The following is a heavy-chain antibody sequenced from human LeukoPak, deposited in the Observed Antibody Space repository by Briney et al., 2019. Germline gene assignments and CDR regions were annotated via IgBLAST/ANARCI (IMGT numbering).Heavy chain of an antibody. D-gene: IGHD3-16*01. CDR2: MNPDGLHM. CDR3: ARGIAGGVDH. Sequence: ASVKVSCKASGGTFTSLDINWVRQAAGQGPEWMAWMNPDGLHMGFAQKFQDRLTLTRDTSINTAYMELSSLKSEDTAIYYCARGIAGGVDHWGQGTLVTVSA. V-gene: IGHV1-8*01. J-gene: IGHJ4*02. CDR1: GGTFTSLD.